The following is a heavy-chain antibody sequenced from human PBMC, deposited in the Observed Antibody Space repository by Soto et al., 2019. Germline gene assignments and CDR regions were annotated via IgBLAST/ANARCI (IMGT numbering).Heavy chain of an antibody. V-gene: IGHV4-34*02. D-gene: IGHD6-6*01. CDR3: ARSNPSRPDY. J-gene: IGHJ4*02. CDR1: GGSFSGYY. Sequence: QVQLQQWGAGLLKPSETLSLTCGVYGGSFSGYYWSWIRQPPGKGLEWIGEVSHSGSTNYHPSLKSRVTISVDTSKNHCSLKVSSVTAADTGVYYCARSNPSRPDYWGQGTLVTVSS. CDR2: VSHSGST.